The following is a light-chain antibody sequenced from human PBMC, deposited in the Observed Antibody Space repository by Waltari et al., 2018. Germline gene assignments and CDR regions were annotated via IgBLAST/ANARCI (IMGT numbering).Light chain of an antibody. CDR2: DAS. J-gene: IGKJ4*01. CDR3: QQRRNWPLT. Sequence: EIVLTHSPAILSSSPGERATLSCRASQSVGTYLAWYQQRPGQSPRLLIYDASYRATGIPARFSGSGSETDFTLTISSLQPEDFAVYYCQQRRNWPLTFGGGTRVQI. V-gene: IGKV3-11*01. CDR1: QSVGTY.